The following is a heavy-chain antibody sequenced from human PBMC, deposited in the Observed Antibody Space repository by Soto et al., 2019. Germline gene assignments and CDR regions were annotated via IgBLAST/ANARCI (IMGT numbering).Heavy chain of an antibody. V-gene: IGHV1-8*01. CDR2: MNPNSGNT. CDR3: ARGSNCSSTSCYWDYYYMDV. J-gene: IGHJ6*03. Sequence: ASVKVSCKASGYTFTSYDINWVRQATGQGLEWMGWMNPNSGNTGYAQKFQGRVTMTRNTSISTAYMELSSLRSEDTAVYYCARGSNCSSTSCYWDYYYMDVWGKGTTVTVSS. CDR1: GYTFTSYD. D-gene: IGHD2-2*01.